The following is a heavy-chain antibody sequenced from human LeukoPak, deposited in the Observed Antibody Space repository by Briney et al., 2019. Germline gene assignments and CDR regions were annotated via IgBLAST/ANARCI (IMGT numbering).Heavy chain of an antibody. CDR1: GFTLSSYA. Sequence: GGPLRLSCAASGFTLSSYAMDWVRQPPGKGLEFVSGLSSDGVSTYYANSVRGRFTISRDHFKNTLYLQMGSLTTEDLGVYYCARVRGSSWSFYYMDVWGKGTTVTVSS. V-gene: IGHV3-64*01. CDR2: LSSDGVST. CDR3: ARVRGSSWSFYYMDV. J-gene: IGHJ6*03. D-gene: IGHD6-6*01.